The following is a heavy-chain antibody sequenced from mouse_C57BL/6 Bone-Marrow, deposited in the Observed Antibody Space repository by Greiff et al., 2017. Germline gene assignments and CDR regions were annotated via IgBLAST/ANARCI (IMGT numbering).Heavy chain of an antibody. CDR3: ASLIYYYGSSYAMDY. V-gene: IGHV3-6*01. D-gene: IGHD1-1*01. Sequence: ESGPGLVKPSQSLSLTCSVTGYSITSGYYWNWIRQFPGNKLEWMGYISYDGSNNYNPSLKNRISITRDTSKNQFFLKLNSVTTEDTATYYCASLIYYYGSSYAMDYWGQGTSVTVSS. J-gene: IGHJ4*01. CDR1: GYSITSGYY. CDR2: ISYDGSN.